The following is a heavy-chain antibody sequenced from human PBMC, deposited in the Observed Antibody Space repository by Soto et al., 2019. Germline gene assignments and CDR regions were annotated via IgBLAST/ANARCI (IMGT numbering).Heavy chain of an antibody. CDR3: AREAGPDRWFDP. CDR1: GGTINSGDYF. Sequence: SETLSLTCSVSGGTINSGDYFWTWIRQPAGKGLDWIGRISTSGTTNYNPSLKSRVTMSVDTSKNHFSLNLSSVTAADTAVYYCAREAGPDRWFDPWGQGTLVTVSS. D-gene: IGHD6-19*01. CDR2: ISTSGTT. J-gene: IGHJ5*02. V-gene: IGHV4-4*07.